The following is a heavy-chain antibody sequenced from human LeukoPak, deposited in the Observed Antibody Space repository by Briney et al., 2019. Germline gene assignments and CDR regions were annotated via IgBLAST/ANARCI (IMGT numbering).Heavy chain of an antibody. CDR3: AREDMIARIPLFDY. CDR1: EYTFTGYY. D-gene: IGHD2-21*01. V-gene: IGHV1-18*04. Sequence: ASVKVSCKASEYTFTGYYMHWVRQAPGQGLEWMGWISADSGNANYAQKFQGRVTMTTDTSTSTAYMELRSLRSDDTAVYYCAREDMIARIPLFDYWGQGTLVTVSS. CDR2: ISADSGNA. J-gene: IGHJ4*02.